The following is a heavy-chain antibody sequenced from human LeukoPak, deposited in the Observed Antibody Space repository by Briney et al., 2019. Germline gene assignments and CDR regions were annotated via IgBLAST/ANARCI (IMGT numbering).Heavy chain of an antibody. CDR2: FDPEDGET. Sequence: ASVKVSCKVSGYTLTELSMHWVRQAPGKGLEWMGGFDPEDGETIYAQKFQGRVTMTEDTSTDTAYMELSSLRSEDTAVYYCAGASPLRYCSSTSCFWPFDYWGQGTLVTVSS. CDR1: GYTLTELS. J-gene: IGHJ4*02. CDR3: AGASPLRYCSSTSCFWPFDY. D-gene: IGHD2-2*01. V-gene: IGHV1-24*01.